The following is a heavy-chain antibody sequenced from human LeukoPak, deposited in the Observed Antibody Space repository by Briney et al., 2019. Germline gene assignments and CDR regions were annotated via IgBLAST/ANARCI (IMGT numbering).Heavy chain of an antibody. Sequence: MRGESLKISCKGSGYSFTSYWIGWVRQMPGKGLEWMGIIYPGDSDTRYSPSFQGQVTISAGKSISTAYLQWSSLKASDTAMYYCARGNYGSGSYRPFDYWGQGTLVTVSS. V-gene: IGHV5-51*01. CDR3: ARGNYGSGSYRPFDY. CDR2: IYPGDSDT. CDR1: GYSFTSYW. J-gene: IGHJ4*02. D-gene: IGHD3-10*01.